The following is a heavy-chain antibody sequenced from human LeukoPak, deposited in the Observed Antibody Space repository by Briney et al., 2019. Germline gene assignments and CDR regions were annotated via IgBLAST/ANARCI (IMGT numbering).Heavy chain of an antibody. CDR3: ARVTVTQTYYYGMDV. D-gene: IGHD4-17*01. J-gene: IGHJ6*02. V-gene: IGHV4-39*01. Sequence: PSETLSLTCAVYGGSFSSYYWGWIRQPPGKGLEWIGSIYYSGSTYYNPSLKSRVTISVDTSKNQFSLKLSSVTAADTAVYYCARVTVTQTYYYGMDVWGQGTTVTVSS. CDR2: IYYSGST. CDR1: GGSFSSYY.